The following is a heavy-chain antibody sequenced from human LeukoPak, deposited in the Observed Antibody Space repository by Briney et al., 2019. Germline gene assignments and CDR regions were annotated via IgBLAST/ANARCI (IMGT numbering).Heavy chain of an antibody. D-gene: IGHD1-26*01. CDR3: ARESIVGAPGNYFDY. J-gene: IGHJ4*02. CDR1: GYSVTSYW. Sequence: GESLKISCKGSGYSVTSYWIGWVRQMPGKGLEWMGIIYPGDSDTRYSPSFQGQVNISADKSISTAYLQWSNLKASDTAMYYCARESIVGAPGNYFDYWAQGPQVIFSS. CDR2: IYPGDSDT. V-gene: IGHV5-51*01.